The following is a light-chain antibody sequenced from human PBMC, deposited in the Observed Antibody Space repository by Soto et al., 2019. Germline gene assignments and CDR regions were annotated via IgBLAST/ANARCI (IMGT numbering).Light chain of an antibody. J-gene: IGLJ2*01. V-gene: IGLV1-47*01. Sequence: QLVLTQPPSASGTPGQRVTISCSGSSSNIGSNYVYWYQQLPGTAPKLLIYMNNQRPSGVPDRLSGSKTGTSASLAISGLRSEDEADYYCAAWDDSLSGVVFGGGTKVTVL. CDR3: AAWDDSLSGVV. CDR1: SSNIGSNY. CDR2: MNN.